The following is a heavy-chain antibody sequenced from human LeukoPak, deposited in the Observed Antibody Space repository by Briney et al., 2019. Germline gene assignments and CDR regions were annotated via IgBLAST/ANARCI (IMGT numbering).Heavy chain of an antibody. Sequence: GRSLRLSCAASGFTFDDYAMHWVRQAPGKGLEWVSGISWNSGSIGYADSVKGRFTISRDNAKNSLYLQMNSLRAEDTALYYCAKDSSGMDVWGQGTTVTVSS. J-gene: IGHJ6*02. CDR1: GFTFDDYA. CDR2: ISWNSGSI. V-gene: IGHV3-9*01. D-gene: IGHD6-6*01. CDR3: AKDSSGMDV.